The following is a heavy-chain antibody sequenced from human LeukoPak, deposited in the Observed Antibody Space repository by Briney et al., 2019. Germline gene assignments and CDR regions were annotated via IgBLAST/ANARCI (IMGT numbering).Heavy chain of an antibody. CDR1: GYTFSDYY. Sequence: ASVKVSFKASGYTFSDYYMHWVRQAPGQGLEWMGWINPNSGGTNYAQKFQGRVTMTRDTSISTASMELSRLRSDDTAVYYCAREELSGSSPSCFSGLGYWGQGALVTVSS. J-gene: IGHJ4*02. V-gene: IGHV1-2*02. CDR3: AREELSGSSPSCFSGLGY. D-gene: IGHD2-2*01. CDR2: INPNSGGT.